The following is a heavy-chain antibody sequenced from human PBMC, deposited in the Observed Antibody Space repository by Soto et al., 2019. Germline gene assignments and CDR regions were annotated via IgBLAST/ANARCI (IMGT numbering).Heavy chain of an antibody. CDR2: IGGGGTDT. CDR3: AKDAVPYNGKWDWFDS. Sequence: DVQLLESGGGLVQPGGSLTLSCAASRFTFSDFAMSWFRQAPGKGLEWVSSIGGGGTDTDYADSVKGRFTISRDNSKNTLYLQMDGLRDEDTAVYYCAKDAVPYNGKWDWFDSWGQGTLVIVSS. CDR1: RFTFSDFA. V-gene: IGHV3-23*01. J-gene: IGHJ5*01. D-gene: IGHD1-20*01.